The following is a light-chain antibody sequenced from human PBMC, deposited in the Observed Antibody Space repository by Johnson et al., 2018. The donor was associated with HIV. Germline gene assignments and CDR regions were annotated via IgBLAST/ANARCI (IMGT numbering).Light chain of an antibody. CDR1: SSNIGNNY. J-gene: IGLJ1*01. V-gene: IGLV1-51*01. CDR3: GTWDSSLSAYV. CDR2: DNN. Sequence: QPVLTQPPSVSAAPGQKVTISCSGTSSNIGNNYVSWYQQFPGTAPKLVIYDNNNRPSGIPDRFSGSKSGTSATLGITGLQTEDEADYYCGTWDSSLSAYVFGTGTKVTVL.